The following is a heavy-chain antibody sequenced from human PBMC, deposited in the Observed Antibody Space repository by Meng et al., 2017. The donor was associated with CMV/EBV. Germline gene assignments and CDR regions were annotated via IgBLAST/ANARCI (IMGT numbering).Heavy chain of an antibody. Sequence: GGSLRLSCAASGFTFSSYAMSWVRQAPGKGLEWVSYISGSGGSTYYADSVKGRFTISRDNSKNTLYLQMNSLRAEDTAVYYCAKDQEDSSSWYGFPYYYYGMDVWGQGTTVTVSS. CDR2: ISGSGGST. D-gene: IGHD6-13*01. CDR1: GFTFSSYA. CDR3: AKDQEDSSSWYGFPYYYYGMDV. V-gene: IGHV3-23*01. J-gene: IGHJ6*02.